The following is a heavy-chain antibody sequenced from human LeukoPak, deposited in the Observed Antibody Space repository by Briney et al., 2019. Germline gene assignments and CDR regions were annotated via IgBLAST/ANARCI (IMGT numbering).Heavy chain of an antibody. Sequence: SVNVSCKASGGTFSSYAISWVRQAPGQGLEWMGGIIPIFGTANYAQKFQGGVTITADESTSTAYMELSSLRSEDTAVYYCASPQWSNYDSSGYYGDYWGQGTLVTVSS. V-gene: IGHV1-69*13. CDR3: ASPQWSNYDSSGYYGDY. CDR1: GGTFSSYA. J-gene: IGHJ4*02. D-gene: IGHD3-22*01. CDR2: IIPIFGTA.